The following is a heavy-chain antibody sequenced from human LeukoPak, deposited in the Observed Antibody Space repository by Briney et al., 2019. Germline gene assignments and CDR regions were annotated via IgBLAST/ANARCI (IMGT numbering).Heavy chain of an antibody. V-gene: IGHV4-4*02. D-gene: IGHD4-17*01. Sequence: SETLSLTCAVSGGSISSSNWWSWVRQPPGKGLEWIGEIYHSGSTNYNPSLKSRVTISVDKSKNRFSLKLSSVTAADTAVYYCASLTTVTTWDWFDPWGQGTLVTVSS. CDR3: ASLTTVTTWDWFDP. CDR1: GGSISSSNW. J-gene: IGHJ5*02. CDR2: IYHSGST.